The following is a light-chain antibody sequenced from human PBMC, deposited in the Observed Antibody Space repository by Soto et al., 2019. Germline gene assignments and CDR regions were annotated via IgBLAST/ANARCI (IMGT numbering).Light chain of an antibody. Sequence: EVVLTQSPATLSVSPGERATLSCRAGQSVNNKLAWYQQTPGQPPRLLIYDASTRATGVPGRFSGSGSGTEVNLTVSSLQSEDFAVYYCQQDNRWTTFGQGTKLEIK. V-gene: IGKV3-15*01. J-gene: IGKJ2*01. CDR1: QSVNNK. CDR3: QQDNRWTT. CDR2: DAS.